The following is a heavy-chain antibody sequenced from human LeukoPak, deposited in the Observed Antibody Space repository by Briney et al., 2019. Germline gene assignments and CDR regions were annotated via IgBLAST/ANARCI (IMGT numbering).Heavy chain of an antibody. CDR1: GFTFSNYA. D-gene: IGHD6-19*01. V-gene: IGHV3-23*01. CDR3: ATPAISSRGWYYDY. Sequence: GGSLRLSCAASGFTFSNYAMSWVRQAPGKGLEWVSAINDSGGSTYYADSVKGRFTISRDNSKNTLYLQMNSLRAEDTAVYYCATPAISSRGWYYDYWGQGTLVTVSS. J-gene: IGHJ4*02. CDR2: INDSGGST.